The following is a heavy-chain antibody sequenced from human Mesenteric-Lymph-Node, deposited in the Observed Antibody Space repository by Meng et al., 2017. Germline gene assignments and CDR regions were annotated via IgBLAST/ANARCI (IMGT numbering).Heavy chain of an antibody. V-gene: IGHV1-18*01. CDR2: ISAYNGNT. D-gene: IGHD1-26*01. Sequence: ASVKVSCKASGYTFTSYGISWVRQAPGQGLEWMGWISAYNGNTNYAQKLQGRVTMTTDTSTSTAYMELRSLRSDDTAVYYCARDEPVGATPNYYYYGMDVWGQGTTVTVSS. J-gene: IGHJ6*02. CDR1: GYTFTSYG. CDR3: ARDEPVGATPNYYYYGMDV.